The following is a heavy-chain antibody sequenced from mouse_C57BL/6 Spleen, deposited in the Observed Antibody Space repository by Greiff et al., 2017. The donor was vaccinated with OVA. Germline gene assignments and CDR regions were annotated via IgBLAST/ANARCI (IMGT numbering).Heavy chain of an antibody. CDR1: GYTFTDYN. D-gene: IGHD1-1*01. V-gene: IGHV1-18*01. J-gene: IGHJ3*01. CDR2: INPNNGGT. CDR3: ARGYYGGFAY. Sequence: EVKLMESGPELVKPGASVKIPCKASGYTFTDYNMDWVKQSHGKSLEWIGDINPNNGGTIYNQKFKGKATLTVDKSSSTAYMELRSLTSEDTAVYYCARGYYGGFAYWGQGTLVTVSA.